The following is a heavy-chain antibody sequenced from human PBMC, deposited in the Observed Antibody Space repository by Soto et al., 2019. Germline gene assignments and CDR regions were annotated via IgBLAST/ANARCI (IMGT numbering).Heavy chain of an antibody. V-gene: IGHV4-30-4*01. J-gene: IGHJ4*02. Sequence: SETLSLTCTVSGGSISSGNYYWSWIRQPPGKGLEWIGFISYSGRAYYNPSLKSRVTISVDTSKNQFSLNLSFVTAADTAVYYCVRGPDYEGYFDYWGQGSLVTVSS. D-gene: IGHD3-22*01. CDR1: GGSISSGNYY. CDR2: ISYSGRA. CDR3: VRGPDYEGYFDY.